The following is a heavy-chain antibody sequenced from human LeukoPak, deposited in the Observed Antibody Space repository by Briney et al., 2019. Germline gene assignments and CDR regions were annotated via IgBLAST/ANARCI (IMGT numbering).Heavy chain of an antibody. Sequence: SGTLSLTCAVYGGPFSGYYWSWIRQPPGKGLEWIGEINHSGSTNYNPSLKSRVTISVDTSKNQFSLKLSSVTAADTAVYYCARGYLWLYRKSNNWFDPWGQGTLVTVSS. CDR1: GGPFSGYY. D-gene: IGHD5-12*01. V-gene: IGHV4-34*01. J-gene: IGHJ5*02. CDR2: INHSGST. CDR3: ARGYLWLYRKSNNWFDP.